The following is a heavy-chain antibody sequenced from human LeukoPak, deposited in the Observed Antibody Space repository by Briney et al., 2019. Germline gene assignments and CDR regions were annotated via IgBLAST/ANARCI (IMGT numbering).Heavy chain of an antibody. Sequence: GRSLRLSCAASGISFSAHGMHWVRQAPGKGLEWVAIIRFDGSNIHYADSVKGRFTISRDNSKNTLYLQMDSLKIEDTAVYYCTTDRYYDNSELQFQHWGQGTLVTVSS. CDR3: TTDRYYDNSELQFQH. CDR1: GISFSAHG. V-gene: IGHV3-33*01. J-gene: IGHJ1*01. CDR2: IRFDGSNI. D-gene: IGHD3-22*01.